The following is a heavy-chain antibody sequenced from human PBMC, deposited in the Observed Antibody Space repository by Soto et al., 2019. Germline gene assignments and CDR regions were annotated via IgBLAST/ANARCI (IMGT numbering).Heavy chain of an antibody. CDR2: ISYDGSNK. CDR1: GFTFSSYA. Sequence: QVQLVESGGGVVQPGRSLRLSCAASGFTFSSYAMHWVRQAPGKGLEWVAVISYDGSNKYYADSVKGRFTISRDNSKNTLSQQMNSLGSEDTAVYSCARDSRAAGYYYGMEVWGLGTTVTVAS. V-gene: IGHV3-30-3*01. CDR3: ARDSRAAGYYYGMEV. J-gene: IGHJ6*02. D-gene: IGHD6-13*01.